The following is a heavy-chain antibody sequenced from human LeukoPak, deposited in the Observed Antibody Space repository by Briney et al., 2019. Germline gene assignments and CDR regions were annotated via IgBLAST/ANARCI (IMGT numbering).Heavy chain of an antibody. CDR2: IYTRGSP. CDR3: ARVSRSGYDSRGACDI. J-gene: IGHJ3*02. D-gene: IGHD3-22*01. CDR1: GGFISSYY. Sequence: PSETLSLTCTLSGGFISSYYGSWIRQPAGKGLEWIVRIYTRGSPNYNPSLKSRVTISVDTSKNQFSLRLSSVTAADTAVYYCARVSRSGYDSRGACDIWGKGTMVTVSS. V-gene: IGHV4-4*07.